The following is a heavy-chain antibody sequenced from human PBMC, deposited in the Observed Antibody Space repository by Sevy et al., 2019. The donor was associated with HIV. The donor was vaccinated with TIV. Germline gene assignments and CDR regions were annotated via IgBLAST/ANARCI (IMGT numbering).Heavy chain of an antibody. D-gene: IGHD3-22*01. J-gene: IGHJ4*02. CDR1: GYTFTGYY. Sequence: ASVKDSCKASGYTFTGYYIHWLRQAPGQGLEWMGWINAGTGGTFFARRFQDRVTLTTGKAITTAFMELSGLRSDDTAVYYCARMGDYFDTSGYYPLKYWGQGTLVTVSS. CDR3: ARMGDYFDTSGYYPLKY. CDR2: INAGTGGT. V-gene: IGHV1-2*02.